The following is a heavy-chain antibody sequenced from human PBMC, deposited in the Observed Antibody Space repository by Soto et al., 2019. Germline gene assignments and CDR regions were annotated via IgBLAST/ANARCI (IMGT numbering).Heavy chain of an antibody. J-gene: IGHJ4*02. CDR2: IYYSGST. CDR3: ARILTYYDFWSGPSPTFDY. V-gene: IGHV4-59*08. CDR1: GGSISSYY. D-gene: IGHD3-3*01. Sequence: PSETLCLTCTVSGGSISSYYWSWIRQPPGKGLEWIGYIYYSGSTNYNPSLKSRVTISVDTSKNQFSLKLSSVTAADTAVYYCARILTYYDFWSGPSPTFDYWGQGTLVTVSS.